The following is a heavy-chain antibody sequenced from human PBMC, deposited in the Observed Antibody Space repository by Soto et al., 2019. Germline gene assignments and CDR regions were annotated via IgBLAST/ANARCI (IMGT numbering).Heavy chain of an antibody. V-gene: IGHV1-69*13. D-gene: IGHD3-10*01. CDR3: ARGPNYCANGPAGWYFDY. J-gene: IGHJ4*02. CDR2: IIPIFGTA. CDR1: GGTFSSYA. Sequence: VKVSCKASGGTFSSYAISWVRQAPGQGLEWMGGIIPIFGTANYAQKFQGRVTITADESTSTAYMELSSLRSEDTAVYYCARGPNYCANGPAGWYFDYWGQGTLVTVSS.